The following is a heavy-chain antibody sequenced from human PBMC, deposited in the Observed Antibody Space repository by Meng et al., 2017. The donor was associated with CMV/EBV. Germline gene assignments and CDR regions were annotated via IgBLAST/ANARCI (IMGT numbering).Heavy chain of an antibody. CDR1: GFTLSSYE. CDR3: ARDRITIFGVVIRPVDYYYGMDV. D-gene: IGHD3-3*01. CDR2: ISSSGSTI. Sequence: GESLKISCAASGFTLSSYEMNWVRQAPGKGLEWVSYISSSGSTIYYADSVKGRFTISRDNAKNSLYLQMNSLRAEDTAVYYCARDRITIFGVVIRPVDYYYGMDVWGQGTTVTVSS. J-gene: IGHJ6*02. V-gene: IGHV3-48*03.